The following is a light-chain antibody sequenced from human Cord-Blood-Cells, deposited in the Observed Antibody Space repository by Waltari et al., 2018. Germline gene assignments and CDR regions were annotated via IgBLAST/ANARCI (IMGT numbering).Light chain of an antibody. V-gene: IGKV3-15*01. CDR2: GAA. J-gene: IGKJ5*01. CDR3: QQYNEWPIT. Sequence: IVLTQSPATLSVSRGERATLSCRASQSVSSNLAWYQQKPSQAPRLLIYGAATRATGIPARFSGSGSGTEFTLTISSLQSEDFAVYFCQQYNEWPITCGQGTRLGIK. CDR1: QSVSSN.